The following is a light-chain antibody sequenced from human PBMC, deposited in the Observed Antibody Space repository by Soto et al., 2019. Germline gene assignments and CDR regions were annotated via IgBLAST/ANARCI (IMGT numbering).Light chain of an antibody. CDR2: DVS. J-gene: IGLJ1*01. CDR3: SSYTSSSTL. Sequence: HSVLTQAASVSGAPGQAITISCTGTSSDVGGYNYVSWYQQHPGKAPKLMIYDVSNRPSGVSNRFSGSKSGNTASLTISGLQAEDEADYYCSSYTSSSTLFGTGTKVTVL. V-gene: IGLV2-14*01. CDR1: SSDVGGYNY.